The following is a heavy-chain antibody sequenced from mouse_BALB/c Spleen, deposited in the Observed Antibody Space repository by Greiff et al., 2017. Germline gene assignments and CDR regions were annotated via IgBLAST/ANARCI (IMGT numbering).Heavy chain of an antibody. J-gene: IGHJ1*01. CDR1: GYAFSSYW. CDR2: IYPGDGDT. V-gene: IGHV1-80*01. Sequence: QVQLQQSGAELVRPGSSVKISCKASGYAFSSYWMNWVKPRPGQGLGWLGQIYPGDGDTNYNGKFQGKATLTADKSSSTAYMQLSSLTSEDSAVYVCARGHFRSSYHFDDWGAGTTVTVSS. CDR3: ARGHFRSSYHFDD. D-gene: IGHD1-1*01.